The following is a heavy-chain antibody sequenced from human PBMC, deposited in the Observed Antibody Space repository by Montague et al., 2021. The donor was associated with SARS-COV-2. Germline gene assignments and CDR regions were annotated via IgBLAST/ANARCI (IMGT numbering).Heavy chain of an antibody. V-gene: IGHV3-48*01. J-gene: IGHJ6*02. CDR1: GFTFSSYS. D-gene: IGHD5-18*01. Sequence: SLRLSCAASGFTFSSYSMSWVRQAPGKGLEWVSYISSSSSTIYYADPVKGRFTISRDNAKNSLYLQMNSLRGEDTAVCYCARDRGYSYGPYYYGMDVWGQGTTVTVSS. CDR3: ARDRGYSYGPYYYGMDV. CDR2: ISSSSSTI.